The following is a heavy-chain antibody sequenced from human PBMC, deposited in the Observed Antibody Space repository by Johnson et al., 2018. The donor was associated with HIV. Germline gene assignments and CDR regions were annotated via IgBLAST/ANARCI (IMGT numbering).Heavy chain of an antibody. CDR2: INWNGDNT. Sequence: EVQLVESGGGVARPGGSLRLSCAASGFTFDDYHMNWVRQAPGKGLEWVSGINWNGDNTGYGDSVKGRFTIFRDNAKNSLYLQMNRLRAEDTALYYCARGGMRGELGAFDIWGQGTMVTVSS. CDR1: GFTFDDYH. J-gene: IGHJ3*02. CDR3: ARGGMRGELGAFDI. D-gene: IGHD1-26*01. V-gene: IGHV3-20*04.